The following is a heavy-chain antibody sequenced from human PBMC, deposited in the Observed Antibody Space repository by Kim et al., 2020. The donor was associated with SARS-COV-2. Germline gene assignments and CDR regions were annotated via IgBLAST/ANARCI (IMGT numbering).Heavy chain of an antibody. J-gene: IGHJ4*02. V-gene: IGHV3-30*04. CDR1: GFTFSSYA. D-gene: IGHD5-12*01. CDR2: ISYDGSNK. CDR3: ARDKPPSLWLRTGPIDFDY. Sequence: GGSLRLSCAASGFTFSSYAMHWVRQAPGKGLEWVAVISYDGSNKYYADSVKGRFTISRDNSKNTLYLQMNSLRAEDTAVYYCARDKPPSLWLRTGPIDFDYWGQGPWSPSPQ.